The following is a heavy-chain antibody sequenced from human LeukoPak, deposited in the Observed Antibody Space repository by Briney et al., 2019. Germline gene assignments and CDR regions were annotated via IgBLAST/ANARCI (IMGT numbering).Heavy chain of an antibody. CDR3: ARVGFCSSTSCYSGAYYFDY. J-gene: IGHJ4*02. Sequence: SGPTLVKPTQTLTLTCIFSGFSLNTNGVGVGWIRQPPGKALEWLALIYWDADKRYSPSLKSRLTVTKDTSKNQVVLTMTNMDLVDTATYYCARVGFCSSTSCYSGAYYFDYWGQGTLVTVSS. V-gene: IGHV2-5*02. D-gene: IGHD2-2*02. CDR1: GFSLNTNGVG. CDR2: IYWDADK.